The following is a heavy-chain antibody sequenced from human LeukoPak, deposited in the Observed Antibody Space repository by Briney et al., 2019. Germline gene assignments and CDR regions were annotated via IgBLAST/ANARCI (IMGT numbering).Heavy chain of an antibody. J-gene: IGHJ5*02. CDR1: GFTFSDYY. CDR2: ISSSGSTI. D-gene: IGHD3-10*01. V-gene: IGHV3-11*04. Sequence: GGSLRLSCAASGFTFSDYYMSWIRQAPGKGLEWVSYISSSGSTIYYADSVKGRFTISRDNAKNTLYLQMNSLRAEDTAVYYCARDSVLLWFGEFRFDPWGQGTLVTVSS. CDR3: ARDSVLLWFGEFRFDP.